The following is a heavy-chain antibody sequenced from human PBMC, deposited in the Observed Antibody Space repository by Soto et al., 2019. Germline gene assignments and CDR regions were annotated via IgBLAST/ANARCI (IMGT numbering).Heavy chain of an antibody. Sequence: EVQLVEFGGGLVQSGGSLRLSCAASGFTFSSYWMHWVRQAPGKGLVWVSRINSDGSSTSYADSVKGRFTISRDNAKNTLYLQMNSLRVEDTAVYYCAREYSSSRYFDYWGQGTLVTVSS. J-gene: IGHJ4*02. CDR2: INSDGSST. CDR3: AREYSSSRYFDY. CDR1: GFTFSSYW. V-gene: IGHV3-74*01. D-gene: IGHD6-13*01.